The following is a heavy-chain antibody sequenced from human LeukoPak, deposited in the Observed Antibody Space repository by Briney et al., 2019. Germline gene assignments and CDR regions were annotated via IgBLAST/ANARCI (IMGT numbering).Heavy chain of an antibody. CDR2: IYYSGST. CDR3: ARESCRSVSCYNNWFDP. J-gene: IGHJ5*02. CDR1: GGSISSSSYY. Sequence: PSETLSLTCTVSGGSISSSSYYWGWIRQPPGKGLEWIGSIYYSGSTYYNPSLKSRLTMSVGTSKNQFSLRLSSLTAADTAVYYCARESCRSVSCYNNWFDPWGQGTLVIVSS. D-gene: IGHD2-2*01. V-gene: IGHV4-39*07.